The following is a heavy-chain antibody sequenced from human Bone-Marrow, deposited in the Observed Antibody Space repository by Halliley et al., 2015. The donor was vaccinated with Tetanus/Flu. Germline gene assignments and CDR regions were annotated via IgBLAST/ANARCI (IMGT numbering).Heavy chain of an antibody. CDR1: GFTFSNYW. CDR3: AAAYHIRALFQY. D-gene: IGHD2-21*01. Sequence: SLRLSCAASGFTFSNYWLNWVRQAPGKGLEWVANIKQDGSEKYYVDSVRGRFTISRDNAENSLYLQMDSLRAEDTAVNYCAAAYHIRALFQYWGRGALVTVSS. V-gene: IGHV3-7*01. J-gene: IGHJ4*02. CDR2: IKQDGSEK.